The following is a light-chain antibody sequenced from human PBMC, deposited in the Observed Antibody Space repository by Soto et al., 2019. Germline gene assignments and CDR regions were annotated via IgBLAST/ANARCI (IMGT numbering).Light chain of an antibody. Sequence: QAVETQPPSASGTPGQRVTISCSGSRSNIGTNTVNWYQQLPGTAPKLLIYSNNQRPSGVPDRFSGSKSGTSASLAISGLQSEDEADYYCAAWDDSLNGHVVFGGGTKLTVL. J-gene: IGLJ2*01. CDR1: RSNIGTNT. CDR3: AAWDDSLNGHVV. CDR2: SNN. V-gene: IGLV1-44*01.